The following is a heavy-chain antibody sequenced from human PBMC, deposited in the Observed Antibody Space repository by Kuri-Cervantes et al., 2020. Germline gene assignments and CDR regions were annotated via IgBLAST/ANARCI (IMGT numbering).Heavy chain of an antibody. Sequence: GGSLRLSCTVSGGSISSSSYYWGWIRQPPGKGLEWVSYISSSSSTIYYADSVKGRFTISRDNAKNSLYLQMNSLRAEDTAVYYCAKGSIAYYYYYMDVWGKGTTVTVSS. V-gene: IGHV3-11*01. CDR2: ISSSSSTI. D-gene: IGHD6-6*01. CDR1: GGSISSSSYY. J-gene: IGHJ6*03. CDR3: AKGSIAYYYYYMDV.